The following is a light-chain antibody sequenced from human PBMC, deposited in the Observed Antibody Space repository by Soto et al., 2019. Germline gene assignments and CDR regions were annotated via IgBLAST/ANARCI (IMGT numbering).Light chain of an antibody. CDR2: DAS. J-gene: IGKJ4*01. V-gene: IGKV1-5*01. CDR3: QQYNSYLLS. Sequence: DIQMTQSPSTLSASVGDRVTITCRASQSIGNWLAWYHQKPGKAPKLLIYDASSLGSGVPSRFSGSGSGTEFTLTISSLQPADFATYYCQQYNSYLLSFGGGTKVEIK. CDR1: QSIGNW.